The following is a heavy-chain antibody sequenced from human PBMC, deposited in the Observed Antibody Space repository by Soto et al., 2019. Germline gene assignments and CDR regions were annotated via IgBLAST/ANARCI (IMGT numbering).Heavy chain of an antibody. CDR3: ARGLITGSQYSGGWYYFDS. CDR1: GGSFSGYI. D-gene: IGHD1-26*01. Sequence: QVQLQQSGAGLLKPSETLSLTCDVYGGSFSGYIWTWIRQTPGKGLQWIGQINHSGSANYNPSLKSRVSISVHTSHSQFSLELRSVTAADTAVYYWARGLITGSQYSGGWYYFDSWGQGTQVTVSS. CDR2: INHSGSA. V-gene: IGHV4-34*01. J-gene: IGHJ4*02.